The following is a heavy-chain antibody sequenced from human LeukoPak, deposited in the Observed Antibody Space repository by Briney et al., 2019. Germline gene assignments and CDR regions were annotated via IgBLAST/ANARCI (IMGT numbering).Heavy chain of an antibody. D-gene: IGHD1-1*01. J-gene: IGHJ6*04. CDR2: INAGNGNT. V-gene: IGHV1-3*01. CDR3: ARTRLERLYYYYGMDV. Sequence: ASVKVSCKAPGYTFTSYAMHWGRQAPGQRLEWMGGINAGNGNTKYSQKFQGRVTITRDTSTSTAYMELSSLRSEDTAVYYCARTRLERLYYYYGMDVWGKGTTVTVSS. CDR1: GYTFTSYA.